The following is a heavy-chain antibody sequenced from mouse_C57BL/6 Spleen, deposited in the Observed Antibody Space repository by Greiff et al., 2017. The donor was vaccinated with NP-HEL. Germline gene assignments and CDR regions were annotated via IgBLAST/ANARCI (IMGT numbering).Heavy chain of an antibody. V-gene: IGHV6-3*01. CDR3: TGVPLLLPLYAMDY. CDR2: IRLKSDNYAT. CDR1: GFTFSNYW. Sequence: EVKLEESGGGLVQPGGSMKLSCVASGFTFSNYWMNWVRQSPEKGLEWVAQIRLKSDNYATHYAESVKGRFTISRDDSKSSVYLQMNNLRAEDTGIYYCTGVPLLLPLYAMDYWGQGTSVTVSS. J-gene: IGHJ4*01. D-gene: IGHD1-1*01.